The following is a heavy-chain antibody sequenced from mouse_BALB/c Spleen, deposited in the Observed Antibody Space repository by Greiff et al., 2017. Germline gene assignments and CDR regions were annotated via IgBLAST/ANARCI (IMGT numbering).Heavy chain of an antibody. J-gene: IGHJ3*01. CDR2: ISDGGSYT. Sequence: EVKVVESGGGLVKPGGSLKLSCAASGFTFSDYYMYWVRQTPEKRLEWVATISDGGSYTYYPDSVKGRFTISRDNAKNDLYLQMSSLKSEDTAMYYCARDRGGGYGGFAYWGQGTLVTVSA. V-gene: IGHV5-4*02. CDR1: GFTFSDYY. D-gene: IGHD2-14*01. CDR3: ARDRGGGYGGFAY.